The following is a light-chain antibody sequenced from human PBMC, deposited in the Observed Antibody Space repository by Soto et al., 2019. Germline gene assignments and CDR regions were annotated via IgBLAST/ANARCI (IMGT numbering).Light chain of an antibody. Sequence: DIQMTQSPSTLSASVGDRVTITCRASQRISNWLAWYQQIPGKAPKLLIYDASSLESGVPSRFSGSGSGTEFTLSISGLQPDDFATYYCQHFYTYSPWTFGQGTKVDIK. J-gene: IGKJ1*01. CDR2: DAS. V-gene: IGKV1-5*01. CDR1: QRISNW. CDR3: QHFYTYSPWT.